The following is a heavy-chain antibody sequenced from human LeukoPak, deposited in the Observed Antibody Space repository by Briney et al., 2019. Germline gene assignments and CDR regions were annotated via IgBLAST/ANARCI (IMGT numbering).Heavy chain of an antibody. D-gene: IGHD5-24*01. CDR1: GFIFSAYW. V-gene: IGHV3-7*01. Sequence: GGCLRLFCASSGFIFSAYWLTWVRQAAGRGLAWVANIKEDGTEKSCVDSVKGRFTISRNNVKKSLYLEKNSLRVEDTAVYYCARGRWSDYWGQGTQVTVS. CDR2: IKEDGTEK. J-gene: IGHJ4*02. CDR3: ARGRWSDY.